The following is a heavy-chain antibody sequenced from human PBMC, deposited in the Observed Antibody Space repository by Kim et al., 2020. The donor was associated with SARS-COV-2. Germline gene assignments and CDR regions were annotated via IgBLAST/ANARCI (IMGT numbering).Heavy chain of an antibody. V-gene: IGHV4-34*01. CDR1: GGSFSGYY. Sequence: SETLSLTCAVYGGSFSGYYWRWIRQPPGKGLEWIGEINHSGSTNYNPSLKSRVTISVDTSKNQFSLKLSSVTAADTAVYYCASTGSVYGDYGRGFDYWGQGTLVTVSS. D-gene: IGHD4-17*01. CDR2: INHSGST. J-gene: IGHJ4*02. CDR3: ASTGSVYGDYGRGFDY.